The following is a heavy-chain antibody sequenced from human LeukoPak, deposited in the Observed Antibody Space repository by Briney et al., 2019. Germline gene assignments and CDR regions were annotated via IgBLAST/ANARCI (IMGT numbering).Heavy chain of an antibody. J-gene: IGHJ4*02. V-gene: IGHV4-39*07. Sequence: SETLPLTCTVSGGSISSSSYYWGWIRQPPGKGLEWIGTIYYSGSTYYNPSLKSRVTISVDTSKNQFSLKLSSVTAADTAVYYCARDRYYYDSSGYFRIDYWGQGTLVTVSS. CDR1: GGSISSSSYY. CDR2: IYYSGST. CDR3: ARDRYYYDSSGYFRIDY. D-gene: IGHD3-22*01.